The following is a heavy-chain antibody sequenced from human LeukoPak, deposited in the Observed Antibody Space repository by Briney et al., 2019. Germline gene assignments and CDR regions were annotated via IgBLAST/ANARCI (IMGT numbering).Heavy chain of an antibody. J-gene: IGHJ4*02. CDR2: INSDGSRT. V-gene: IGHV3-74*01. D-gene: IGHD4-11*01. CDR1: GFTFSSYW. CDR3: ARVRDDYTYFDC. Sequence: GGSLRLSCAASGFTFSSYWMHWVRQAPGKGLMWVSRINSDGSRTSYADSVRGRFTISRDNAKSTLYLQMNSLRAEDTAVYYCARVRDDYTYFDCWGQGTLVTVSS.